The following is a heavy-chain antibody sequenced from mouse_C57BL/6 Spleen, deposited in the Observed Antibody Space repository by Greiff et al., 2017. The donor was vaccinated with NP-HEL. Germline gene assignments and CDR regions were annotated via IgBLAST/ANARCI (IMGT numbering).Heavy chain of an antibody. CDR1: GFNIKDYY. CDR3: TTGGLLWLRQAWFAY. CDR2: IAPEDGDT. J-gene: IGHJ3*01. D-gene: IGHD2-2*01. Sequence: EVKVEESGAELVRPGASVKLSCTASGFNIKDYYMHWVKQRPEQGLEWIGRIAPEDGDTEYAPKFQGKATMTAATSSNTASLQLSTRTSEDTAVYYCTTGGLLWLRQAWFAYWGQGTLVTVSA. V-gene: IGHV14-1*01.